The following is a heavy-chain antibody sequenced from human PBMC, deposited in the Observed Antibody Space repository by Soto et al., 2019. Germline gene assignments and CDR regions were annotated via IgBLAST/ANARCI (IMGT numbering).Heavy chain of an antibody. CDR1: GFTFSSYG. CDR3: ARGPPYYDILTGPVAFDI. D-gene: IGHD3-9*01. CDR2: IWYDGSNK. J-gene: IGHJ3*02. Sequence: GGSLRLSCAASGFTFSSYGMHWVRQAPGKGLEWVAVIWYDGSNKYYADSVKGRFTISRDNSKNTLYLQMNSLRAEDTAVYYCARGPPYYDILTGPVAFDIWGQGTMVTVSS. V-gene: IGHV3-33*01.